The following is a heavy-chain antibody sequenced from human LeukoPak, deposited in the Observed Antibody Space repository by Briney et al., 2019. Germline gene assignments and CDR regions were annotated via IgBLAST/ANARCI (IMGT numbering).Heavy chain of an antibody. CDR1: GFIYSDCW. CDR3: ARGLSYAVAYGDY. Sequence: GGSLRLSCAPSGFIYSDCWFHWVRQTPGQGLVWVAAINRDGTGTSHADSVRGRFTVSRDNARNTLYLQLNSLRADDTAVYYCARGLSYAVAYGDYWGQGTLVTVSS. CDR2: INRDGTGT. V-gene: IGHV3-74*01. J-gene: IGHJ4*02. D-gene: IGHD6-19*01.